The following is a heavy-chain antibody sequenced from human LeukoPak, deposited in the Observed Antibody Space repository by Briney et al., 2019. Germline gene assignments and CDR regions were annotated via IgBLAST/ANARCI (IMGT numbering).Heavy chain of an antibody. V-gene: IGHV4-39*01. CDR3: ARLPRITMVRGVYYYYYYMDV. D-gene: IGHD3-10*01. J-gene: IGHJ6*03. Sequence: SETPSLTCTVSGGSTSSSSYYWGWIRQPPGKGLEWIGSIYYSGSTYYNPSLKSRVTISVDTSKNQFTLKLSSATAADTAVYYCARLPRITMVRGVYYYYYYMDVWGKGTTVTVSS. CDR2: IYYSGST. CDR1: GGSTSSSSYY.